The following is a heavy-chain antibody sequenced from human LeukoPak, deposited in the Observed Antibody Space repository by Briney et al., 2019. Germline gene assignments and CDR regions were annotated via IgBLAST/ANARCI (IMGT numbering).Heavy chain of an antibody. J-gene: IGHJ4*02. CDR1: GGSISSYY. CDR3: ARHGSIAARTGFDY. Sequence: SETLSLTCTVSGGSISSYYWSWIRQPPENGLEWIGYIYYSGSTNYNPSLKSRVTISVDTSKNQFSLKLSSVTAADTAVYYCARHGSIAARTGFDYWGQGTLVTVSS. CDR2: IYYSGST. D-gene: IGHD6-6*01. V-gene: IGHV4-59*08.